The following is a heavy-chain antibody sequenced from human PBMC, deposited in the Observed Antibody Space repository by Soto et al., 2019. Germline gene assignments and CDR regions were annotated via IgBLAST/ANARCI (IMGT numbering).Heavy chain of an antibody. Sequence: PVGSLRLSGAASGFSFGSYALSWVRQARGKGLEWVSTISGSDGKTFYADSVKGRFSISRDTSQNTLYLQMNSLRADDTAIYYCARWSYLDYWGQGTRVTVSS. J-gene: IGHJ4*02. CDR1: GFSFGSYA. D-gene: IGHD3-3*01. CDR2: ISGSDGKT. CDR3: ARWSYLDY. V-gene: IGHV3-23*01.